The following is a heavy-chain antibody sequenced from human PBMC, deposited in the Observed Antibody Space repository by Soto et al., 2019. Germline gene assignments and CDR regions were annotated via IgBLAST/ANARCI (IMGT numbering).Heavy chain of an antibody. J-gene: IGHJ6*03. V-gene: IGHV4-39*01. D-gene: IGHD1-7*01. CDR1: GGSISITTYY. Sequence: QLQLQESGPGLVRPSETLSLTCSVSGGSISITTYYWGWIRQPPGKGLEWIGSISYSGNTYYSPSLESRVTISADTSKNQFSLNLNSVTAADTAVYYCARLAGTRYRYYYYYYMDVWGKGTTVTVSS. CDR2: ISYSGNT. CDR3: ARLAGTRYRYYYYYYMDV.